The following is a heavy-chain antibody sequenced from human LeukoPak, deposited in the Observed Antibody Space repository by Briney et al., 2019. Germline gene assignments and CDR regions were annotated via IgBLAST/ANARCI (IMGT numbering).Heavy chain of an antibody. CDR1: GGSLSSYY. CDR3: ARHARYYDSSGYSFDY. J-gene: IGHJ4*02. CDR2: IYYSGST. V-gene: IGHV4-59*08. D-gene: IGHD3-22*01. Sequence: PSETLSLTCTVSGGSLSSYYWSWIRQPPGKGLEWIGYIYYSGSTNYNPSLQSRVTISVDTSKNQFSLKLSSVTAADTAVYYCARHARYYDSSGYSFDYWGQGTLVTVSS.